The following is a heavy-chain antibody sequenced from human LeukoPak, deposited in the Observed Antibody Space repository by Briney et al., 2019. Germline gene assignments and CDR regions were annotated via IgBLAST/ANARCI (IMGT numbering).Heavy chain of an antibody. Sequence: ASVKVSCKASGYTFISYGISWVRQAPGQGLEWMGWISAYNGYTNYAQNLQGRVTLTIDTSTSTAYMELRSLRSDDTAVYFCAALQQLTTSDYWGQGTLVTVSS. D-gene: IGHD6-13*01. CDR1: GYTFISYG. V-gene: IGHV1-18*01. CDR3: AALQQLTTSDY. J-gene: IGHJ4*02. CDR2: ISAYNGYT.